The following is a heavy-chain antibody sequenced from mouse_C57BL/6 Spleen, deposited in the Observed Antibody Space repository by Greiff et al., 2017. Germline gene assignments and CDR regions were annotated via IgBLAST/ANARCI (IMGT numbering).Heavy chain of an antibody. CDR1: GYTFTSYW. V-gene: IGHV1-50*01. J-gene: IGHJ4*01. CDR2: IDPSDSYT. Sequence: QVQLQQPGAELVKPGASVKLSCKASGYTFTSYWMQWVKQRPGQGLEWIGEIDPSDSYTNYNQKFKGKATLTVDTSSSTAYMQLSSLTSEDSAVYYCARTPYYYAMDYWGQGTSVTVSS. CDR3: ARTPYYYAMDY.